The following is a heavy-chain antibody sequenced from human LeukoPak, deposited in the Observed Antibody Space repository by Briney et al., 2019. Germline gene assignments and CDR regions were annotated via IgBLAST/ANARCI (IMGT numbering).Heavy chain of an antibody. CDR3: ASPLAGGPDYYYYGMDV. D-gene: IGHD3-10*01. J-gene: IGHJ6*02. CDR2: INSDGSST. V-gene: IGHV3-74*01. CDR1: GFTLSSYW. Sequence: PGGSLRLSCAASGFTLSSYWMHWVRQAPGKGLVWVSRINSDGSSTSYADSVKGRFTISRDNAKNTLYLQMNSLRAEDTAVYYCASPLAGGPDYYYYGMDVWGQGTTVTVSS.